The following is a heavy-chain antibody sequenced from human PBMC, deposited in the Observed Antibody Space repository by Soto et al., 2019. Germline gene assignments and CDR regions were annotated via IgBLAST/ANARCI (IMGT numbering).Heavy chain of an antibody. CDR2: ISAHNHNT. Sequence: QVQLVQSGPEVKKPGASVKVSCKASGYNFPTYGITWVRQAPGQGLEGMGWISAHNHNTHLAQSFQGRVTLTTDTATSTAYMELRTLTADDPAVYYCARLPWIPLWRYGMDVWGQGSTVTVSS. V-gene: IGHV1-18*04. J-gene: IGHJ6*02. CDR3: ARLPWIPLWRYGMDV. CDR1: GYNFPTYG. D-gene: IGHD5-18*01.